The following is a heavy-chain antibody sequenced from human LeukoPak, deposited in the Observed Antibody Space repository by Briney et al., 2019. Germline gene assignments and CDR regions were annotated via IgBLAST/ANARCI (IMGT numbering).Heavy chain of an antibody. D-gene: IGHD6-19*01. J-gene: IGHJ5*02. V-gene: IGHV1-8*01. CDR2: VNPNSGNT. Sequence: GASVKVSCKASGYTFTSYDINWVRQATGQGLEWMGWVNPNSGNTGYAQKFQGRVTMTRNTSISTAYMELSSLRSEDTAAYYCARIEAGYSSGWSLDPWGQGTLVTVSS. CDR1: GYTFTSYD. CDR3: ARIEAGYSSGWSLDP.